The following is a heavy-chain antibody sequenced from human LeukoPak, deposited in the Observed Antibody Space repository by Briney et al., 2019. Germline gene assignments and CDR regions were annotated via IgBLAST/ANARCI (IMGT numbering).Heavy chain of an antibody. CDR2: ISPSGGST. V-gene: IGHV1-46*01. Sequence: ASEKVSCKAFGYTFTSNYMHWVRQAPGQGPEWMGVISPSGGSTTYAQKFQGRVTLTRDMSTSTDYLELSSLRSEDTAVYYCARDNSVRDEAWWFNPWGQGTLVTVAS. J-gene: IGHJ5*02. CDR3: ARDNSVRDEAWWFNP. CDR1: GYTFTSNY. D-gene: IGHD5-24*01.